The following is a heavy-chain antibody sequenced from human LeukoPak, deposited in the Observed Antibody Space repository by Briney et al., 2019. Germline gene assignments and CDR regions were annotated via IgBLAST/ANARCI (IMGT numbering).Heavy chain of an antibody. D-gene: IGHD1-26*01. CDR1: GFTFSSYW. CDR2: ISSSSSYI. V-gene: IGHV3-21*01. Sequence: GGSLRLSCAASGFTFSSYWMSWVRQAPGKGLEWVSSISSSSSYIYYADSVKGRFTISRDNAKNSLYLQMNSLRAEDTAVYYCARDGALRWELLRAFDYWGQGTLVTVSS. CDR3: ARDGALRWELLRAFDY. J-gene: IGHJ4*02.